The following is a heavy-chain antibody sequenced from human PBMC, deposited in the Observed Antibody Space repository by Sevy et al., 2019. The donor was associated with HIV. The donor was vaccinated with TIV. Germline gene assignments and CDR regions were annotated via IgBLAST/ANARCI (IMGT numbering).Heavy chain of an antibody. D-gene: IGHD6-6*01. CDR2: INPNSGGT. CDR3: ARDQRVAARPGPFDY. J-gene: IGHJ4*02. CDR1: GYTFTGYY. Sequence: ASVKVSCKASGYTFTGYYMHWVRQAPGQGLEWMGWINPNSGGTNYAQKFQGRVTMTRDTSISTAYMELSRLRSDDTAVYYCARDQRVAARPGPFDYWGQGTLVTVSS. V-gene: IGHV1-2*02.